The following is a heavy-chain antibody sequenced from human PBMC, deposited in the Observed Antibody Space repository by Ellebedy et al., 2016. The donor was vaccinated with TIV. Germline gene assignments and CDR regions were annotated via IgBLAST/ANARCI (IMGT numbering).Heavy chain of an antibody. J-gene: IGHJ4*02. V-gene: IGHV4-31*03. CDR2: VYHLGNT. CDR3: ANGGSLSYGIFDY. D-gene: IGHD3-16*01. Sequence: SETLSLXXSVSGASISDVGSYWSWIRQLPGKGLEWIGYVYHLGNTYYTPSLKNRVAISVDSSKNQFSLRLNSVTAADTGVYYCANGGSLSYGIFDYWGQGNLVTVSS. CDR1: GASISDVGSY.